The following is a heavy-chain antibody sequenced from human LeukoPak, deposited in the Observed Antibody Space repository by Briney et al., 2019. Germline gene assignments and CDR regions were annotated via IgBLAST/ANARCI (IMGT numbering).Heavy chain of an antibody. CDR1: GFTFNRHW. V-gene: IGHV3-74*01. D-gene: IGHD3-3*02. CDR3: ARVISYFDL. Sequence: GGSLRLSCAASGFTFNRHWMHWVRQGPGKGLEWVSRIKSDGSETQYADSVKGRFTISRDNAHNTLYLQMTSLRPEDTAIYYCARVISYFDLWGQGALVTASS. CDR2: IKSDGSET. J-gene: IGHJ4*02.